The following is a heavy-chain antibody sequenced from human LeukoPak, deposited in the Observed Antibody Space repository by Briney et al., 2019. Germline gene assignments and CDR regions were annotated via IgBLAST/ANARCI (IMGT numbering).Heavy chain of an antibody. D-gene: IGHD1-1*01. Sequence: GGSLRLSCAASGFTFSSYAMHWVRQAPGKGLEYVSAISSNGGSTYYANSVKGRFTISRDNSKNTLYLQMGSLRAEDMAVYYCASLSGTTGYWGQGTLVTVSS. CDR3: ASLSGTTGY. CDR1: GFTFSSYA. V-gene: IGHV3-64*01. J-gene: IGHJ4*02. CDR2: ISSNGGST.